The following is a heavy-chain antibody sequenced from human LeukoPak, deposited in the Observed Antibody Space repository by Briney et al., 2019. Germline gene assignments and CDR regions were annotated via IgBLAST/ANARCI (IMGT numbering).Heavy chain of an antibody. Sequence: GASVKVSCKVPGYTLTELSMHWVRQAPGKGLEWMGGFDPEDGETIYAQKFQGRVTMTEDTSTDTAYMELSSLRSEDTAVYYCATSYWLAVAAPLDYWGQGTLVTVSS. CDR1: GYTLTELS. V-gene: IGHV1-24*01. D-gene: IGHD6-19*01. J-gene: IGHJ4*02. CDR2: FDPEDGET. CDR3: ATSYWLAVAAPLDY.